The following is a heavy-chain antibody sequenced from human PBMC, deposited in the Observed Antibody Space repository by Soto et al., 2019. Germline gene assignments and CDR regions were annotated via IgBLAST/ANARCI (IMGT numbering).Heavy chain of an antibody. V-gene: IGHV1-18*01. D-gene: IGHD6-13*01. Sequence: GASVKVSCKASGYTFTSYGISWVRQAPGQGLEWMGWISANNGSTNYAQKFQGRVTMTRDTSISTAYMELSRLRSDDTAVYYCASSGYSSSWSYYYYGMDVWGQGTTVTVSS. CDR2: ISANNGST. CDR1: GYTFTSYG. CDR3: ASSGYSSSWSYYYYGMDV. J-gene: IGHJ6*02.